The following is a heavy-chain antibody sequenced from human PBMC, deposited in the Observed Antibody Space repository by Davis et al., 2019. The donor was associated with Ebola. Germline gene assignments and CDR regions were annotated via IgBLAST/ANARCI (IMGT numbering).Heavy chain of an antibody. V-gene: IGHV1-2*02. Sequence: ASVKVSCKASGYTFTGYYMNWVRQAPGQGLEWMGWINPNNGGTNLAQKFQGRVTLTRDTSIKTAYMELKILKSDDTALYYCARGDSTLVRGGRGWHYPMDDWGQGTMVTVSS. CDR3: ARGDSTLVRGGRGWHYPMDD. J-gene: IGHJ6*02. D-gene: IGHD2-15*01. CDR2: INPNNGGT. CDR1: GYTFTGYY.